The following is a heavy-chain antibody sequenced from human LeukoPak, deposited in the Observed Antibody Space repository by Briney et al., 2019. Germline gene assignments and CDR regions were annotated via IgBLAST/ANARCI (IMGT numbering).Heavy chain of an antibody. CDR2: INCDSGNA. CDR1: GSTFTSRG. V-gene: IGHV1-18*04. D-gene: IGHD6-19*01. J-gene: IGHJ4*02. CDR3: ARDEVSGGWYNH. Sequence: ASVKVSFKASGSTFTSRGISWVRQAPGQGLEWMGWINCDSGNANYAQKFQGRLTMTTDTSTSTAYMELRSLRSDDTAVYYCARDEVSGGWYNHWGQGTLVTVSS.